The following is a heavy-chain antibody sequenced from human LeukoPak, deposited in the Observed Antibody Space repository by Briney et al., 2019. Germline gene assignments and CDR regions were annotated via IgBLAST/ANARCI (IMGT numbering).Heavy chain of an antibody. CDR3: ARIIEMATIFAPFNP. V-gene: IGHV4-39*01. Sequence: SETLSLTCTVSGGSIGSSNYYWGWNRQPPGKGLEWIGSIYYSGSTYYSPSLKSRVTISVDTSKNQFSLKLSSVTAADTAVYYCARIIEMATIFAPFNPWGQGTLVTASS. J-gene: IGHJ5*02. CDR2: IYYSGST. D-gene: IGHD5-24*01. CDR1: GGSIGSSNYY.